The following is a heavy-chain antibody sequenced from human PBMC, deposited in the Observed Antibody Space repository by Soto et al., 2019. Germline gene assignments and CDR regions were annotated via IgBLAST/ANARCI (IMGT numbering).Heavy chain of an antibody. D-gene: IGHD6-19*01. CDR2: IIPILRTA. J-gene: IGHJ4*01. CDR3: ARHPGQWLYYFDY. Sequence: QVQLVQSGAEVKKPGSSVKVSCKASGGTFSSFAISWVRQAPGQGLEWMGGIIPILRTANYAQKFQDRVTITADESTSTAYMEVSSLRSEDSAVYYCARHPGQWLYYFDYWGQGTLVTVSS. CDR1: GGTFSSFA. V-gene: IGHV1-69*01.